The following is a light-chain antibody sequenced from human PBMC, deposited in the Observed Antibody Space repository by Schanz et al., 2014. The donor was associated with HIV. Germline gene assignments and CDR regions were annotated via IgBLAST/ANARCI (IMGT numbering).Light chain of an antibody. J-gene: IGKJ2*01. Sequence: DVEMTQSPSTLSAAVGDRVTITCRASESIDTYLAWYQQSPGKAPKLLIYESSTLQSGVPSRFSGSGSGTEFTLTINSLQPDDFATYYCQQYNSHSYTFGQGTKLEIK. CDR2: ESS. V-gene: IGKV1-5*03. CDR3: QQYNSHSYT. CDR1: ESIDTY.